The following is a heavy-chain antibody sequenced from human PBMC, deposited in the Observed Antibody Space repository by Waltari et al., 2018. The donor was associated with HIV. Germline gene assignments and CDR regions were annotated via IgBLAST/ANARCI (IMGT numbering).Heavy chain of an antibody. Sequence: DVQLVESGGGLVKPGGSLRLACAGSGLRFSYYSMNWVRQAPGKGLEWVSSISIDSRYIYYADSVKGRFTISRDNAMNSLFLQMNSLRADDTAVYYCVRGGEGTYGDYWGQGTLVTVSS. CDR1: GLRFSYYS. CDR3: VRGGEGTYGDY. D-gene: IGHD3-16*01. V-gene: IGHV3-21*01. CDR2: ISIDSRYI. J-gene: IGHJ4*02.